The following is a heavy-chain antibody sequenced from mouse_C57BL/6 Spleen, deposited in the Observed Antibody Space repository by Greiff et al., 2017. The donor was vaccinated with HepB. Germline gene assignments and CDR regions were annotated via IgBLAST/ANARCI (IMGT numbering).Heavy chain of an antibody. CDR3: ARGDYGSNWYFDV. V-gene: IGHV3-1*01. CDR2: ISYSGST. J-gene: IGHJ1*03. D-gene: IGHD1-1*01. CDR1: GYSITSGYD. Sequence: EVKLQQSGPGMVKPSQSLSLTCTVTGYSITSGYDWHWIRHFPGNKLEWMGYISYSGSTNYNPSLKSRISITHDTSKNHFFLKLNSVTTEDTATYYCARGDYGSNWYFDVWGTGTTVTVSS.